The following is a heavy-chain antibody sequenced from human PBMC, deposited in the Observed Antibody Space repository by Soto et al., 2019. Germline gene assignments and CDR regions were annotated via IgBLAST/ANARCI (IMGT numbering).Heavy chain of an antibody. D-gene: IGHD1-1*01. J-gene: IGHJ3*02. Sequence: QVQLEQSGAEVKKPGASVKVSCKASGYTFSSWDINWVREATGQGLEWMGWVDPHSDNRGYAQKFQGRVTLTRDSSISTVYMEFSSLRCQDTAVYYCPNYRTTSPVGFDIWGQGTMVTVSS. V-gene: IGHV1-8*01. CDR2: VDPHSDNR. CDR1: GYTFSSWD. CDR3: PNYRTTSPVGFDI.